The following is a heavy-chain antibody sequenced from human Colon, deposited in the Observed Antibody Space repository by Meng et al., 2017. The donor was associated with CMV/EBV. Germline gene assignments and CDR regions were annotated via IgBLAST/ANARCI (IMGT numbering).Heavy chain of an antibody. CDR1: GDSLRSHY. Sequence: GSLRLSGTVSGDSLRSHYWSRIRQPPGKGLEWMGYVYYSGSATYSPSLRSRITISVDTSKNQVSLNLRSVTAADTAMYFCARGLGHASNNSLDYWGQGTLVTVSS. D-gene: IGHD1-1*01. J-gene: IGHJ4*02. CDR3: ARGLGHASNNSLDY. CDR2: VYYSGSA. V-gene: IGHV4-59*11.